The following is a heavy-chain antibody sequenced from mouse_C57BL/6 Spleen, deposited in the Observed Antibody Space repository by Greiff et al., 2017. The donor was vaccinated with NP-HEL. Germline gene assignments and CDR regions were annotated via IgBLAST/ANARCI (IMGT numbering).Heavy chain of an antibody. D-gene: IGHD2-4*01. CDR2: IDPANGKT. Sequence: EVQLPQSVAELVRPGASVKLSCTASGFNIKNTYMHWVKQRPEQGLEWIGWIDPANGKTKYAPKFQGKATITADTSSNTAYRQLSSLTSEDTAIYYCARSYRGLPYDFDYWGQGTTLTVAS. CDR1: GFNIKNTY. V-gene: IGHV14-3*01. CDR3: ARSYRGLPYDFDY. J-gene: IGHJ2*01.